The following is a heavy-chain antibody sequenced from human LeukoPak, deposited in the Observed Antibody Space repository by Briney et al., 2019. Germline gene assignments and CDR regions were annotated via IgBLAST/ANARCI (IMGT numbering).Heavy chain of an antibody. Sequence: SETLSLTCSVSGDSICSSSCWRGWIRQPPGKGLEWIGTIYSSGSTYYNPPLESRVTISVDTSKNQFSLRLTSVNAADKAGYYCARRTSNWYYFDFWGQGTLVTVSS. J-gene: IGHJ4*02. V-gene: IGHV4-39*01. CDR3: ARRTSNWYYFDF. D-gene: IGHD6-13*01. CDR2: IYSSGST. CDR1: GDSICSSSCW.